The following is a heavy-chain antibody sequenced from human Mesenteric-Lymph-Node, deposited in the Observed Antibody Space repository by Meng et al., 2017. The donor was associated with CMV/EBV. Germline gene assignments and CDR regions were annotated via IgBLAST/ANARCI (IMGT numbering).Heavy chain of an antibody. CDR3: ARDLVPWGQQLVFDS. CDR1: GGSVNSGSYY. CDR2: IYYSGST. Sequence: GSLRLSCTVSGGSVNSGSYYWSWIRQPPGKGLEWIGYIYYSGSTNYNPSLKSRVTISVDTSKNQFSLKLSSVTAADTAVYYCARDLVPWGQQLVFDSWGQGTLVTVSS. J-gene: IGHJ4*02. D-gene: IGHD6-13*01. V-gene: IGHV4-61*01.